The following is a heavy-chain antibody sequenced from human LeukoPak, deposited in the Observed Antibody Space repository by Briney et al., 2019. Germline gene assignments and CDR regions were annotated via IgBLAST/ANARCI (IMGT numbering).Heavy chain of an antibody. V-gene: IGHV1-46*01. CDR1: GYTFTSYY. J-gene: IGHJ5*02. D-gene: IGHD1-26*01. CDR3: ARDNSVGDNAWWFDP. Sequence: ASVEVSCKASGYTFTSYYTHWVRQAPGQGLEWMGLINPTGGSTGYAQKFQGRVTMTRDMSTSTDYMELSSLRSEDTAIYYCARDNSVGDNAWWFDPWGQGTLVTVSS. CDR2: INPTGGST.